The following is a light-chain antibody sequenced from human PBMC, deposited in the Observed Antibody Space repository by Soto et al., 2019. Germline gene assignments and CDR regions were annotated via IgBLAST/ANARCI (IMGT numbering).Light chain of an antibody. CDR1: QGISSA. CDR2: DAS. CDR3: QQFQSYALT. J-gene: IGKJ4*01. Sequence: AIQLTQSPSSLSASVGDRVTITCRASQGISSALAWYQHKPGRAPRLLIYDASSLQSGVSSRFSGSGSGTDFTLTISSRQPEDCATYYCQQFQSYALTFGGGTKLEIK. V-gene: IGKV1-13*02.